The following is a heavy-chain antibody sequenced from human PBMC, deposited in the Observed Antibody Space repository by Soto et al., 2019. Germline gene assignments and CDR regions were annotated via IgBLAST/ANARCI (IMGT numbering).Heavy chain of an antibody. Sequence: TLSLTCAVYGGSFSGYYWSWIRQPPGKGLEWIGEINHSGSTNYNPSLKSRVTISVDTSKNQFSLKLSSVTAADTAVYYCARGGMVYAIGRYYYYGMDVWGQGTTVTVSS. J-gene: IGHJ6*02. V-gene: IGHV4-34*01. CDR3: ARGGMVYAIGRYYYYGMDV. CDR1: GGSFSGYY. CDR2: INHSGST. D-gene: IGHD2-8*01.